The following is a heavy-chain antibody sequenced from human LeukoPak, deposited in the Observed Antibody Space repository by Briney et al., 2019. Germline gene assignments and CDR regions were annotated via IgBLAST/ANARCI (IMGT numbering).Heavy chain of an antibody. CDR2: INHSGST. J-gene: IGHJ5*02. V-gene: IGHV4-34*01. D-gene: IGHD5-18*01. CDR3: ARGVAAYSYGPNWFDP. CDR1: GGSFSGDY. Sequence: PSETLSLTCAVYGGSFSGDYWNWIRQPPGKGLEWIGEINHSGSTNYNPSLKSRVTISVDTSKNQFSLKLSSVTAADTAVYYCARGVAAYSYGPNWFDPWGQGTLVTVSS.